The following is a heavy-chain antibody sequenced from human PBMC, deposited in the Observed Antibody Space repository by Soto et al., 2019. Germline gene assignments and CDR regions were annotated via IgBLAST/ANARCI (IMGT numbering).Heavy chain of an antibody. V-gene: IGHV1-3*01. CDR1: GYTFTSYS. CDR2: INAGNGNT. J-gene: IGHJ5*02. CDR3: ARVPFWSGSVFDP. Sequence: ASVKVSCKASGYTFTSYSVHWVRQAPGQRLEWMGWINAGNGNTKYSQKFQGRVTITRDTSASTAYMELSSLRSEDTAVYYCARVPFWSGSVFDPWGQGTLVTVSS. D-gene: IGHD3-3*01.